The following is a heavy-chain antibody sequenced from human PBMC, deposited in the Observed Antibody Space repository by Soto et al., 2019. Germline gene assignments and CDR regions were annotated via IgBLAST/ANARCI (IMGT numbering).Heavy chain of an antibody. V-gene: IGHV4-4*02. J-gene: IGHJ4*02. CDR2: IYHNGSP. CDR3: ARDKITGLFDY. D-gene: IGHD2-8*02. CDR1: GGSISSTNW. Sequence: TSETLSLTCVVSGGSISSTNWWTWVRQPPGKRLEWIGEIYHNGSPTYSPSLRGRATISVDKSNNQFSLRLRSVTAADTAVYYCARDKITGLFDYWGQGTLVTVS.